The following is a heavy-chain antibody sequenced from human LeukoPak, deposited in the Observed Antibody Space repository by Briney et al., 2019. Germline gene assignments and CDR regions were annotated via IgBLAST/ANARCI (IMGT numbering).Heavy chain of an antibody. V-gene: IGHV3-15*01. Sequence: GGSLRLSCAASGFTFSNAWMSWVRQPPGKGLEWVGHIKSKIDGGTTDYAAPVKDRFTISRDNSKNSLYLQMNSLRAEDTAVYYCARGAVGATGLSFDYWGQGTLVAVSS. CDR1: GFTFSNAW. D-gene: IGHD1-26*01. J-gene: IGHJ4*02. CDR2: IKSKIDGGTT. CDR3: ARGAVGATGLSFDY.